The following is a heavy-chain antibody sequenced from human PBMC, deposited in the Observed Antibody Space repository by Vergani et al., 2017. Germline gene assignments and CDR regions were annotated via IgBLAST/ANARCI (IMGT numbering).Heavy chain of an antibody. V-gene: IGHV3-33*01. CDR1: GFTFSSYG. D-gene: IGHD5-18*01. CDR2: IWYDGSNK. J-gene: IGHJ6*03. CDR3: ARRRGYSYKNSYYYYYMDV. Sequence: QVQLVESGGGVVQPGRSLRLSCAASGFTFSSYGMHWVRQAPGKGLEWVAVIWYDGSNKYYADSVKGRFTISRDNSKNTLYLQMNSLRAEVTAVYYCARRRGYSYKNSYYYYYMDVWGKGTTVTVSS.